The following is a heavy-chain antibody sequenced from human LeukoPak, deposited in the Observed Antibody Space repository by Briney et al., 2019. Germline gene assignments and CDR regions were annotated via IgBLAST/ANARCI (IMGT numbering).Heavy chain of an antibody. D-gene: IGHD3-22*01. J-gene: IGHJ4*02. V-gene: IGHV5-51*01. Sequence: GEPLKISCKGSGYSFTSYWIDWVRQMPGKGLEWMGIINPGDSDTRYSPSFQGQVTISADKSISTAYLLWSSLKASDTAMYYCARHPITRYYDSSGYSAAGPDYWGQGTLVTVSS. CDR1: GYSFTSYW. CDR2: INPGDSDT. CDR3: ARHPITRYYDSSGYSAAGPDY.